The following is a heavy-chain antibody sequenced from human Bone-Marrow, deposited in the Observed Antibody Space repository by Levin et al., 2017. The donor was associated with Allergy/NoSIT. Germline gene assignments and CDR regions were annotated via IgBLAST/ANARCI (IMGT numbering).Heavy chain of an antibody. CDR3: ARGGAGPYYFDY. CDR1: GFTASSNH. V-gene: IGHV3-53*01. J-gene: IGHJ4*02. D-gene: IGHD3-16*01. Sequence: GGSLRLSCAASGFTASSNHMSWVRQAPGKGLEWLSFIYTDGRTHYADSVKGRFTISRDDSKNTLHLQMNSLRADDTAVYYCARGGAGPYYFDYWGPGTLVTVSS. CDR2: IYTDGRT.